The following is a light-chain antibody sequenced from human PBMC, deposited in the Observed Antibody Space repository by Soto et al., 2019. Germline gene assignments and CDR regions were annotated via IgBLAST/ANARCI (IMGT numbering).Light chain of an antibody. CDR3: QQGNSLPLT. CDR1: QSISSW. J-gene: IGKJ4*01. V-gene: IGKV1-5*01. Sequence: DIQLTQSPSTLSASLRDRVTITCRASQSISSWLAWYQQKPGKAPKLLIYDASSLESGVPSRFSGSGSGTDFTLTISSLQPEDFATYYCQQGNSLPLTFGGGPKVDIK. CDR2: DAS.